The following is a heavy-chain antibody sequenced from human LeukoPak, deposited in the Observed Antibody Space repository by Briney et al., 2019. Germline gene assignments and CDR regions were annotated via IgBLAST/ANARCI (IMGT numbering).Heavy chain of an antibody. CDR2: ISAYNGDT. Sequence: GASVKVSCKSSVYTFTSYGINWVRQAPGKGREWMGWISAYNGDTNNAQKLQGRVTMTPDTSTSTAYMELRSLRSDDTAVYYCARTSHYVDIAATIPYGIYSFDYCGEGTLVTVSS. V-gene: IGHV1-18*01. J-gene: IGHJ4*02. CDR3: ARTSHYVDIAATIPYGIYSFDY. D-gene: IGHD5-12*01. CDR1: VYTFTSYG.